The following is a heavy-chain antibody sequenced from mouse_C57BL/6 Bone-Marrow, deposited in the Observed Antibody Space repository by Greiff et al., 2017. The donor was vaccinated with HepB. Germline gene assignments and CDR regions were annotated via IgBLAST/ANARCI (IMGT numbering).Heavy chain of an antibody. J-gene: IGHJ4*01. V-gene: IGHV1-15*01. Sequence: VKLVESGAELVRPGASVTLSCKASGYTFTDYEMHWVKQTPVHGLEWIGAIDPETGGTAYNQKFKGKAILTADKSSSTAYMELRSLTSEDSAVYYCTRGGTYGNYIYAMDYWGQGTSVTVSS. CDR2: IDPETGGT. CDR1: GYTFTDYE. CDR3: TRGGTYGNYIYAMDY. D-gene: IGHD2-1*01.